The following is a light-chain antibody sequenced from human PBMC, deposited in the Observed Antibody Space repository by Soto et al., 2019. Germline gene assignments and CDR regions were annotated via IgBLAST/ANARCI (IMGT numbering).Light chain of an antibody. CDR1: KLGNKY. Sequence: SYELTQPSSVSVSPGQTASITCSGDKLGNKYACWYQQKPGQSPVLVMYQDTKRPSGIPERFSGSNSGNTATLTISGTQAMDEADYYRQVWDSNTYVFGTGTKVTVL. V-gene: IGLV3-1*01. J-gene: IGLJ1*01. CDR2: QDT. CDR3: QVWDSNTYV.